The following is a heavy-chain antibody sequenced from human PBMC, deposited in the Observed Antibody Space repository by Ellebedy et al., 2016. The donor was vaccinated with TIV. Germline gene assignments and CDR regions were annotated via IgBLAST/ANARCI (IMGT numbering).Heavy chain of an antibody. CDR3: ARLPGTAVAGSRMYYFDY. J-gene: IGHJ4*02. CDR1: GFTFNSHA. CDR2: IHGRGDDP. V-gene: IGHV3-23*01. Sequence: GESLKISXAASGFTFNSHAMNWVRQAPGKGLEGVSAIHGRGDDPYYADSVKGRFTISRDNSKNTLYLQMNSLRAEDTAVTYCARLPGTAVAGSRMYYFDYWGQGTLVTVSS. D-gene: IGHD6-19*01.